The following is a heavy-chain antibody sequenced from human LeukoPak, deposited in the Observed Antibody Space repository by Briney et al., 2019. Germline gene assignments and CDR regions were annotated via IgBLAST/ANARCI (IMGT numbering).Heavy chain of an antibody. J-gene: IGHJ4*02. Sequence: PGGSLRLSCAASGFTFSTYAMNWVRPAPGGGLEWGSGISGRRDSIYYADSVKGRCTISKENSNNTLYLQMNSLRAEDTAVYYCAKGDLGDYWGQGTLVTVSS. CDR1: GFTFSTYA. CDR2: ISGRRDSI. D-gene: IGHD3-16*01. V-gene: IGHV3-23*01. CDR3: AKGDLGDY.